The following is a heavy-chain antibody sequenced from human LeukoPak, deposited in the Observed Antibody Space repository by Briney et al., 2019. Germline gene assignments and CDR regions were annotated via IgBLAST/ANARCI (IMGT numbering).Heavy chain of an antibody. Sequence: GGSLRLSCIPSGFSFSSYGMHWVRQAPGKGLEWVAVIWSHGNRKHHSDSVEGRFAISRDNSKNILYLQMNNLRVEDTALYYCARDSAADDNDFDVWGQGTMVTVSS. V-gene: IGHV3-33*01. CDR1: GFSFSSYG. J-gene: IGHJ3*01. CDR2: IWSHGNRK. D-gene: IGHD6-25*01. CDR3: ARDSAADDNDFDV.